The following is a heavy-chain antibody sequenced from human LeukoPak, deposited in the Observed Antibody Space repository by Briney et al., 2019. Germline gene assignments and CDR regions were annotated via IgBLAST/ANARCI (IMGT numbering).Heavy chain of an antibody. D-gene: IGHD6-19*01. CDR3: ARGCSGWFEDGFDY. CDR2: IKQDGSEK. Sequence: GGSLRLSCAASGFTFSSYWMSWVRQAPGKRLEWVANIKQDGSEKYYVDSVKGRFTISRDNAKNSLYLQMNSLRAEDTAVYYCARGCSGWFEDGFDYWGQGTLVTVSS. CDR1: GFTFSSYW. V-gene: IGHV3-7*04. J-gene: IGHJ4*02.